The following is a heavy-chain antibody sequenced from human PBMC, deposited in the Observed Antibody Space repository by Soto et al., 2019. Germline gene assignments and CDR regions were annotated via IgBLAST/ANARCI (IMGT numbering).Heavy chain of an antibody. Sequence: SEPLSLTCAVSGGSISSSHWWIWVRQPPGKGLEWIGEIYHSGSTNYNPSLKSRVTMSVDKSKNQFSLKMSSVTAADTAVYFCARAGAYDFWSGYNPEAPPDYWGQGTLVTVSS. J-gene: IGHJ4*02. V-gene: IGHV4-4*02. CDR2: IYHSGST. CDR3: ARAGAYDFWSGYNPEAPPDY. D-gene: IGHD3-3*01. CDR1: GGSISSSHW.